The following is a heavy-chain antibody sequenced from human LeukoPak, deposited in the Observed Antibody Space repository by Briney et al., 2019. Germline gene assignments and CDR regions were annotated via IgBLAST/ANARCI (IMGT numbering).Heavy chain of an antibody. CDR3: ARDGVAAAAGRFDP. D-gene: IGHD6-13*01. CDR2: IYYSGST. V-gene: IGHV4-59*01. CDR1: GGSISSYY. J-gene: IGHJ5*02. Sequence: SETLSLTCTVSGGSISSYYWSWIRQPPGKGLEWIGYIYYSGSTSYNPSLKSRVTISVDTSKNQFSLKLSSVTTADTAVYYCARDGVAAAAGRFDPWGQGTLVTVSS.